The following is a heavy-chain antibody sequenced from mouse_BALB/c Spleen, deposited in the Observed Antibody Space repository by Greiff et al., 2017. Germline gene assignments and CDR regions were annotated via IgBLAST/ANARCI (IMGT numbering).Heavy chain of an antibody. Sequence: QVTLKVSGPGILQPSQTLSLTCSFSGFSLSTSGMGVSWIRQPSGKGLEWLAHIYWDDDKRYNPSLKSRLTISKDTSRNQVFLKITSVDTADTATYYCARAYYYGSSYYAMDYWGQGTSVTVSS. V-gene: IGHV8-12*01. CDR1: GFSLSTSGMG. CDR3: ARAYYYGSSYYAMDY. J-gene: IGHJ4*01. CDR2: IYWDDDK. D-gene: IGHD1-1*01.